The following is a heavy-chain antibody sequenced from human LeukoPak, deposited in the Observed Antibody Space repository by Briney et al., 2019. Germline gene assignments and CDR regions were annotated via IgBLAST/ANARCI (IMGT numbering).Heavy chain of an antibody. CDR1: GYTLTELS. CDR2: FDPEDGET. V-gene: IGHV1-24*01. CDR3: ATGGSGSYYELDY. D-gene: IGHD3-10*01. Sequence: ASVKVSCKVSGYTLTELSMHWVRQALGKGLEWMGGFDPEDGETIYAQKFQGRVTMTEDTSTDTAYMELSSLRSEDTAVYYCATGGSGSYYELDYWGQGTLVTVSS. J-gene: IGHJ4*02.